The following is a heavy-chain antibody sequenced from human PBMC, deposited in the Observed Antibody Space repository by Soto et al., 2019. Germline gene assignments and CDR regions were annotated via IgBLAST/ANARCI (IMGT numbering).Heavy chain of an antibody. CDR1: GGSISSSSYH. Sequence: QLQLQESGPGLVKPSETLSLTCTLSGGSISSSSYHWGWIRQPPGKGLEWIGSIYYGGITFYNPSLKSRVTISVDTSKNQFSLKLSSVTAADTAVYYCARRVAVAGMLDYWGQGTLVTVSS. J-gene: IGHJ4*02. CDR2: IYYGGIT. V-gene: IGHV4-39*01. D-gene: IGHD6-19*01. CDR3: ARRVAVAGMLDY.